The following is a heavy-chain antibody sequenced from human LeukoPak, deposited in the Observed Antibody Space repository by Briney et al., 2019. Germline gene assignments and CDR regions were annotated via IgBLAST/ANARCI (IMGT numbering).Heavy chain of an antibody. V-gene: IGHV3-23*01. J-gene: IGHJ4*02. CDR1: GFTFSSYA. D-gene: IGHD1-26*01. Sequence: GGSLRLSCAASGFTFSSYAMGWVRQAPGKGLEWVSAISGSGGSTYYADSVKGRFTISRDNSKNTLYLQMNSLRAEDTAVYYCAKDPMNSGSYTGVVYWGQGTLVTVSS. CDR3: AKDPMNSGSYTGVVY. CDR2: ISGSGGST.